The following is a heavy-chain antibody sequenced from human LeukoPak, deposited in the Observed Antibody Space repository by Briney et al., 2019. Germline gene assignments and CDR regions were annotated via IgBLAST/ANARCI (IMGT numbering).Heavy chain of an antibody. CDR1: GFTFSTYS. CDR3: ARDPVGAIGYGMDV. V-gene: IGHV3-21*01. CDR2: ISSSSSYI. J-gene: IGHJ6*02. Sequence: GSLRLSCAASGFTFSTYSMKWVRQAPGKGLEWVSSISSSSSYIYYADSVKGRFTISRDNAKNSLYLQMNSLRAEDTAVYYCARDPVGAIGYGMDVWGQGTTVTVSS. D-gene: IGHD1-26*01.